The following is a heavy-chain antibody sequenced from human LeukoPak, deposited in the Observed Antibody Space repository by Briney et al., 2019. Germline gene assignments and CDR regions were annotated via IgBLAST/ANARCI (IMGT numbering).Heavy chain of an antibody. CDR3: ARQNDFRLDY. D-gene: IGHD3-3*01. CDR2: IYPGDSDT. J-gene: IGHJ4*02. Sequence: PGECLRISCKGSGYTFSIYWIGWVRQMPGKGLEWMGIIYPGDSDTRYSPSSQGQVTISIDTSIGTAYLQWSSLKASDTAIYYCARQNDFRLDYWGQGTLVTVSS. V-gene: IGHV5-51*01. CDR1: GYTFSIYW.